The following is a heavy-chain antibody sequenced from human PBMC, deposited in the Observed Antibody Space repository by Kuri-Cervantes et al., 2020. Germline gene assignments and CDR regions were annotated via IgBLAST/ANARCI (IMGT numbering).Heavy chain of an antibody. CDR2: INPSGGST. V-gene: IGHV1-46*01. J-gene: IGHJ4*02. Sequence: ASVKVSCKASGYTFTRYFMHWVRQAPGQGLEWMGIINPSGGSTSYAQKFQGRVTMTRDTSTSTAYMELSSLRSEDTAVYYCATANSSGWYEGGYFDYWGQGTLVTVSS. D-gene: IGHD6-19*01. CDR1: GYTFTRYF. CDR3: ATANSSGWYEGGYFDY.